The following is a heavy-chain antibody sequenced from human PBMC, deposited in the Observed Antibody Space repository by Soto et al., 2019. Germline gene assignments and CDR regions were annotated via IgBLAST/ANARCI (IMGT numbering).Heavy chain of an antibody. CDR1: GDSISITSYY. J-gene: IGHJ4*02. CDR2: IHYSGST. Sequence: QLQLQASGPGLVKPSETLSLTCTVSGDSISITSYYWGWVRQPPGKGLEWIGSIHYSGSTHYNPSLQSRVTISGDASKKQFSLKLRSVTAADTAVYYCASTKDETLYFDYWCQGTLVTVSS. D-gene: IGHD2-15*01. V-gene: IGHV4-39*01. CDR3: ASTKDETLYFDY.